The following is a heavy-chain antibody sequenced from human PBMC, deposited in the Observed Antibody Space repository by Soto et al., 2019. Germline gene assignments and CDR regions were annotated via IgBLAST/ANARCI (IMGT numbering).Heavy chain of an antibody. CDR3: ARDRSYDILTGYGMDV. CDR2: INPNSGGT. Sequence: ASVKVSCKASGYTFTGYYMHWVRQAPGQGLEWMGWINPNSGGTNYAQKFQGWVTMTRDTSISTAYMELSRLRSDDTAVYYCARDRSYDILTGYGMDVWGQGTTVTVSS. V-gene: IGHV1-2*04. D-gene: IGHD3-9*01. CDR1: GYTFTGYY. J-gene: IGHJ6*02.